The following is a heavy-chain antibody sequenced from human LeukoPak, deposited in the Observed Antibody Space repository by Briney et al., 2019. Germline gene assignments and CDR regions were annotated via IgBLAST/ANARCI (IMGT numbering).Heavy chain of an antibody. Sequence: SETLSLTCTVSGGSINTYYWSWIRQPAGKGLEWIGRIYTSGSPTYNPSLKSRVTMSLDTSKNQFSLKLSSVTAADTAVYYCATGLMTSDYWGQGTLVTVSS. CDR3: ATGLMTSDY. V-gene: IGHV4-4*07. D-gene: IGHD2-8*01. CDR1: GGSINTYY. CDR2: IYTSGSP. J-gene: IGHJ4*02.